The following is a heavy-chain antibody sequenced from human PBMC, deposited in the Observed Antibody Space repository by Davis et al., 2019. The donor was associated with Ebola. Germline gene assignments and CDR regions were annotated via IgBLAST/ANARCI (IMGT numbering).Heavy chain of an antibody. V-gene: IGHV3-33*08. Sequence: GESLKISCAASGFTFSSYGMHWVRQAPGEGLEWVAVIWYDGSNKYYADSVKGRFTISRHNSKNTLYLQMNSLRAEDTAVYYCARAMGYSSSWYYWGQGTLVTVSS. D-gene: IGHD6-13*01. J-gene: IGHJ4*02. CDR3: ARAMGYSSSWYY. CDR1: GFTFSSYG. CDR2: IWYDGSNK.